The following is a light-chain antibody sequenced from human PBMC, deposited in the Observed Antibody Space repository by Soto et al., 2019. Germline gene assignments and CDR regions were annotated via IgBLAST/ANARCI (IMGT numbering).Light chain of an antibody. J-gene: IGKJ2*01. V-gene: IGKV1-5*03. CDR2: KAS. CDR3: QHYNSYPYT. Sequence: DIQMTQSPSTLSASVGDRVTITCRASQSISNWLAWYQQKPGKAPNLLIYKASSLESGVPSRFSGSGSGTEFTLTISSLQPADFATYCCQHYNSYPYTFGQGTKLEIK. CDR1: QSISNW.